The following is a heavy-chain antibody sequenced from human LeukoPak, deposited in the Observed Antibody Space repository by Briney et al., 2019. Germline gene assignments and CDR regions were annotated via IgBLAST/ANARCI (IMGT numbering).Heavy chain of an antibody. CDR1: GFTFSSYA. CDR2: ISGSGGST. Sequence: GGSLRLSCAASGFTFSSYAMSWVRQAPGKGLEWVSAISGSGGSTYYADSVKGRFTISRDKSKNTLNLQMNSLRADDTAVYYCARAGGYSSAWPFDYWGQGTLVTVSS. D-gene: IGHD6-25*01. CDR3: ARAGGYSSAWPFDY. J-gene: IGHJ4*02. V-gene: IGHV3-23*01.